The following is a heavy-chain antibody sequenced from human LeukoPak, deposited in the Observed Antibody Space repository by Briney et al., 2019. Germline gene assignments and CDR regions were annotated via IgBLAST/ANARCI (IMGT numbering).Heavy chain of an antibody. CDR3: ARVGVLSSSWLLY. D-gene: IGHD6-13*01. J-gene: IGHJ4*02. V-gene: IGHV3-48*03. Sequence: PGGSLRLSCAASGFTFSSYEMNWVRQAPGKGLEWVSSISRSAITIYYADSVKGRSTISRDNAKNSLYLQVNSLRAEDTAVYYCARVGVLSSSWLLYWGQGTLVTVSS. CDR2: ISRSAITI. CDR1: GFTFSSYE.